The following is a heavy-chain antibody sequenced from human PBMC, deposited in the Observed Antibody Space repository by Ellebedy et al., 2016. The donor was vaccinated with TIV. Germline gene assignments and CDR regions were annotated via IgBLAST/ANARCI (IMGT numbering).Heavy chain of an antibody. V-gene: IGHV1-18*01. CDR1: GYTFTSYI. J-gene: IGHJ4*02. CDR2: ISAYTGNS. CDR3: ARDMVQGMVARYLWFDY. D-gene: IGHD1-26*01. Sequence: ASVKVSCKASGYTFTSYIISWVRQAPGQGLEWMAWISAYTGNSNYAQKFQGRVTVTTDTSTSTAYLELRNLKSDDTAVYYCARDMVQGMVARYLWFDYWGQGTLVTVSS.